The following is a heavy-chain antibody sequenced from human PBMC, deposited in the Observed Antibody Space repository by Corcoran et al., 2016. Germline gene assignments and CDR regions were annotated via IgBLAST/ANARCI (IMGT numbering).Heavy chain of an antibody. D-gene: IGHD3-10*01. CDR2: VYSGGET. V-gene: IGHV3-53*01. J-gene: IGHJ4*02. CDR3: ARYRDYYGSGTYSYFDY. Sequence: EVQLLESGGGLIQPGGSLTLSCAVSGFTVSANFMGWVRQAPGKGLEWVSFVYSGGETYYADSVKGRFIISRDNSKNTLYLQMNSLRAEDTAFYYCARYRDYYGSGTYSYFDYWSQGTRVTVSS. CDR1: GFTVSANF.